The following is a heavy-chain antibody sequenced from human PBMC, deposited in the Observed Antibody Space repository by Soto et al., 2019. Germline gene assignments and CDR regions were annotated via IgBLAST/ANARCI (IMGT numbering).Heavy chain of an antibody. D-gene: IGHD3-16*02. CDR2: IYWDDDK. J-gene: IGHJ3*01. CDR1: GFSLTTNGVG. V-gene: IGHV2-5*02. CDR3: AHRNIVTCGPDAFDV. Sequence: QITLEESGPTLVKPTQTLTLTCTVSGFSLTTNGVGVAWIRQPPGKALECLALIYWDDDKRYNPSLQSRLTITRDTSKSQVVLTVTNVDPVDTATYYCAHRNIVTCGPDAFDVWGQGTMVSVSS.